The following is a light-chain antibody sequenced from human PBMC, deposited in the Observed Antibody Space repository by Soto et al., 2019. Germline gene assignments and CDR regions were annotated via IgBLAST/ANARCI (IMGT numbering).Light chain of an antibody. V-gene: IGKV1-5*03. CDR3: QQLNSYTLT. CDR1: QTISSW. J-gene: IGKJ4*01. Sequence: QMTQSPSSLSASVGDRITITCRASQTISSWLAWYQQKPGKAPKLLIYKASTLKSGVPSRFSGSGSGTEFTLTISSLQPEDFATYYCQQLNSYTLTFGGGTKVDIK. CDR2: KAS.